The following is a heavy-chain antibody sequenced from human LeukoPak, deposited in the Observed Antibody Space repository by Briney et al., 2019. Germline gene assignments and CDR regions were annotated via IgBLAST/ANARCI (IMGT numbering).Heavy chain of an antibody. D-gene: IGHD6-13*01. CDR2: IKQGGSEK. V-gene: IGHV3-7*01. CDR1: GFTFSSYW. J-gene: IGHJ5*02. Sequence: PGGSLRLSCAASGFTFSSYWMSWVRQAPGKGLEWVDNIKQGGSEKYYVDSVKGRFTISRDNAKSSLYLQMNSLRAEDTAVYYCARDRQQRDWFDPWGQGTLVTVSS. CDR3: ARDRQQRDWFDP.